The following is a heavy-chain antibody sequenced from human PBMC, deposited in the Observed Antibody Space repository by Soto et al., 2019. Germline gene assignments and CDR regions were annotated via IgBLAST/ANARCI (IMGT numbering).Heavy chain of an antibody. CDR3: AKDTAPACSSTTCFDY. Sequence: GGSLRLSCAASGFTFSTYAMSWVRQAPGKGLEWVSGVSGSGGSTYHGDSVKGRFTISRDNSKNTLFLQMNSLRAEDTAVYYCAKDTAPACSSTTCFDYWGQGTLVTVSS. V-gene: IGHV3-23*01. CDR1: GFTFSTYA. CDR2: VSGSGGST. J-gene: IGHJ4*02. D-gene: IGHD2-2*01.